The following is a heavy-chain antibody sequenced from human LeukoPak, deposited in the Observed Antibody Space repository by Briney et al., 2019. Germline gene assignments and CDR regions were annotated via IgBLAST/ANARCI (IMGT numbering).Heavy chain of an antibody. CDR2: IIPILGIA. CDR3: ARLGVGDGYKRFDY. Sequence: GASVKVSCKASGGTFSSYAIRWVRQAPGQGLEWMGRIIPILGIANYAQKFQGRVTITADKSTSTAYMELSSLRSEDTAVYYCARLGVGDGYKRFDYWGQGTLVTVSS. J-gene: IGHJ4*02. V-gene: IGHV1-69*04. D-gene: IGHD5-24*01. CDR1: GGTFSSYA.